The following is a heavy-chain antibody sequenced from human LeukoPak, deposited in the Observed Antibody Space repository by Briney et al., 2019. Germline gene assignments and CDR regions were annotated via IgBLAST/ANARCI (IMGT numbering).Heavy chain of an antibody. V-gene: IGHV3-53*01. Sequence: GGSLRLSCVASGFILRRYYMSCVRQTPGKALEWVALSYSGGSTYYADSVKCRFTISRAKYTTMFFLPLNRLRAADTGAYYCARAPDVDGSIHAPFDSWGQGTLVTVSS. J-gene: IGHJ4*02. D-gene: IGHD5-24*01. CDR2: SYSGGST. CDR1: GFILRRYY. CDR3: ARAPDVDGSIHAPFDS.